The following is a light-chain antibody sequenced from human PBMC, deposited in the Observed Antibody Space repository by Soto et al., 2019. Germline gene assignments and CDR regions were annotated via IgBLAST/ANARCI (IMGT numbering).Light chain of an antibody. V-gene: IGKV1-39*01. Sequence: DIQVTQSPSSLSPSAGDRVTITGRASQSISTYLNWYKQKPGKAPKVLIYGASSLQSGVPSRFSGSGSGTDFTLTIISLKPEEFATYYCQQSYRAWTVGQGTKGEIK. CDR2: GAS. CDR3: QQSYRAWT. J-gene: IGKJ1*01. CDR1: QSISTY.